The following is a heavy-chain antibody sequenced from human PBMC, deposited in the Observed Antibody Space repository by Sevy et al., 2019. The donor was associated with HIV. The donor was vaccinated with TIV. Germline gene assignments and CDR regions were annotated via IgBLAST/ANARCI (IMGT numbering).Heavy chain of an antibody. CDR3: TRLMDSSGSRGYYYYYMDV. V-gene: IGHV3-73*01. D-gene: IGHD6-19*01. Sequence: GGSLRLSCAASGFTFSGSAMHWVRQDSGKGLEWVGRIRSKANSYATAYAASVKGRFTISRDDSKNTAYLQMNSLKTEDTAVYYCTRLMDSSGSRGYYYYYMDVWGKGTTVTVSS. J-gene: IGHJ6*03. CDR1: GFTFSGSA. CDR2: IRSKANSYAT.